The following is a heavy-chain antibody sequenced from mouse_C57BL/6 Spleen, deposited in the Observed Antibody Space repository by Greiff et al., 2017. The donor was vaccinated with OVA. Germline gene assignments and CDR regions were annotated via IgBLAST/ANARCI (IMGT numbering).Heavy chain of an antibody. J-gene: IGHJ4*01. V-gene: IGHV1-82*01. Sequence: VQLQQSGPELVKPGASVKISCKASGYAFSSSWMNWVKQRPGKGLEWIGRIYPGDGDTNYNGKFKGKATLTADKSSSTAYMQLSSLTSEDSAVYFCAGSGDCYSYYYAMDYWGQGTSVTVSS. CDR3: AGSGDCYSYYYAMDY. CDR1: GYAFSSSW. CDR2: IYPGDGDT. D-gene: IGHD2-3*01.